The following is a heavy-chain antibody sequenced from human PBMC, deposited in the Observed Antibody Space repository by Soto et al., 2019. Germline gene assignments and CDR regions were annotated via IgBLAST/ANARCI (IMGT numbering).Heavy chain of an antibody. CDR1: GGSISSYY. CDR2: IYYSGST. CDR3: ARHVRVVDWFDP. V-gene: IGHV4-59*08. D-gene: IGHD3-22*01. J-gene: IGHJ5*02. Sequence: SETLSLTCTVSGGSISSYYWRWIRQPPGKGLEWIGYIYYSGSTNYNPSLESRVTISVDTSKNQFSLKLSSVTAADTAVYYCARHVRVVDWFDPWGQGTLVTVSS.